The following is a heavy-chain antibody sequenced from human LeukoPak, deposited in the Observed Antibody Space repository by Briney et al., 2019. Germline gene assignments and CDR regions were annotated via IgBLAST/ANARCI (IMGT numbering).Heavy chain of an antibody. V-gene: IGHV3-30*03. CDR1: GFTFSSYG. J-gene: IGHJ5*02. D-gene: IGHD3-3*01. CDR2: ISYDGSNK. Sequence: GGSLRLSCAASGFTFSSYGMHWVRQAPGKGLEWVAVISYDGSNKYYADSVKGRFTISRDNSKNTLYLQMNSLRAEDTAVYYCARAVPLALYYDFWSGYLNWFDPWGQGTLVTVSS. CDR3: ARAVPLALYYDFWSGYLNWFDP.